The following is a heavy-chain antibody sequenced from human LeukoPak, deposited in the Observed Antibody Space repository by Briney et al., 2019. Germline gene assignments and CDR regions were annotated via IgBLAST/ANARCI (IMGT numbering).Heavy chain of an antibody. D-gene: IGHD2-15*01. V-gene: IGHV3-23*01. CDR2: ISGSGGST. CDR1: GFTFSSYA. J-gene: IGHJ4*02. CDR3: AKFLVVAAAATGTAFDY. Sequence: PGGSLRLSCAASGFTFSSYAMSWVRQAPGKGLEWVSAISGSGGSTYYADSVKGRFTISRDNSKNTLYLQMNRLRAEDTAVYYCAKFLVVAAAATGTAFDYWGQGTLVTVSS.